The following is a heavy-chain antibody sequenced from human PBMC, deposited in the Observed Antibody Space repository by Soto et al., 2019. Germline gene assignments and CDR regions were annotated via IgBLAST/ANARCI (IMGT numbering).Heavy chain of an antibody. CDR3: ARDLQQMVMYYFDC. CDR1: GFTFSSYA. Sequence: GGSLRLSCAASGFTFSSYAMHWVRQAPGKGLEWVAVISYDGSNKYYADSVKGRFTISRDNSKNTLYLQMNSLRAEDTAVYYCARDLQQMVMYYFDCWGQGTLVTVSS. J-gene: IGHJ4*02. CDR2: ISYDGSNK. V-gene: IGHV3-30-3*01. D-gene: IGHD6-13*01.